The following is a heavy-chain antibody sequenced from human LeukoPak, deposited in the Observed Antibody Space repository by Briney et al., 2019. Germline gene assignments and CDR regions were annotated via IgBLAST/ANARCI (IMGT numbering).Heavy chain of an antibody. J-gene: IGHJ4*02. V-gene: IGHV1-69*13. CDR2: IIPIFGTA. CDR1: GGTFSSYA. CDR3: ARAAYCSSTSCYSLFDY. Sequence: SVKVSCKASGGTFSSYAISWVRQAPGQGLEWMGGIIPIFGTANYAQKFQGRVTITADESTSTAYMELSSLRSEDTAVYYCARAAYCSSTSCYSLFDYWGQGTLVTVSS. D-gene: IGHD2-2*02.